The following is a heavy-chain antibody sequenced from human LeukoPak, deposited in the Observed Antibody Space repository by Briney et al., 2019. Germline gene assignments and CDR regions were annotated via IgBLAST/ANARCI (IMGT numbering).Heavy chain of an antibody. V-gene: IGHV3-33*01. J-gene: IGHJ5*02. CDR3: ARAVYSSGWYNWFDP. Sequence: SGGSLRLSCAASGFTFSSYGMHWVRQAPGKGLEWVAVIWYDGSNKYYADSVKGRFTISRDNSKNTLYLQMNSLRAEDTAVYYCARAVYSSGWYNWFDPWGQGTLVTVSS. CDR2: IWYDGSNK. D-gene: IGHD6-19*01. CDR1: GFTFSSYG.